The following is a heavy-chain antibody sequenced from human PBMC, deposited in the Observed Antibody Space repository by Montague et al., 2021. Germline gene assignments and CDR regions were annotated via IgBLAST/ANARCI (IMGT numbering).Heavy chain of an antibody. J-gene: IGHJ3*01. CDR1: GFSLATSGVG. Sequence: PALVKPTQTLTLTCTFSGFSLATSGVGVAWLRQPPGKALEWPALIFWDDDKRYSPSLKSRLTITKDTTKNQVLLTLTNMDPVDTATYFCAPKIAAHKAHDGFSVWGQGTVVTVSA. CDR2: IFWDDDK. D-gene: IGHD6-13*01. CDR3: APKIAAHKAHDGFSV. V-gene: IGHV2-5*02.